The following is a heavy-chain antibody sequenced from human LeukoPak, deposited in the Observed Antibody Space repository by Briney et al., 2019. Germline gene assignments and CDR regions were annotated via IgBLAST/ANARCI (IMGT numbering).Heavy chain of an antibody. CDR2: IYYSGST. J-gene: IGHJ4*02. CDR1: GGSISSSSYY. CDR3: ARVGGRITMIVGYFDY. V-gene: IGHV4-39*07. D-gene: IGHD3-22*01. Sequence: SETLSLTCTVSGGSISSSSYYWGWIRQPPGKGLEWIGSIYYSGSTYYNPSLKSRGTLSIATSKNQFSLKLSSVTAADTAVYYCARVGGRITMIVGYFDYWGQGTLVTVSS.